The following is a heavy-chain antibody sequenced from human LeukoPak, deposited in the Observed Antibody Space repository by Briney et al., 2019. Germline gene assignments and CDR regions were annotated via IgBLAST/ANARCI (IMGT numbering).Heavy chain of an antibody. V-gene: IGHV4-31*03. J-gene: IGHJ4*02. CDR2: IYYSGST. D-gene: IGHD6-6*01. CDR3: ARGDGARPFDY. Sequence: PSETLSLTCTVSGGSISSGGYYWSWIRQHPGKGLEWIGYIYYSGSTYYNPSLKSRVSISVDTSKNQFSLKLSSVTAADTAVYYCARGDGARPFDYWGQGTLVTVSS. CDR1: GGSISSGGYY.